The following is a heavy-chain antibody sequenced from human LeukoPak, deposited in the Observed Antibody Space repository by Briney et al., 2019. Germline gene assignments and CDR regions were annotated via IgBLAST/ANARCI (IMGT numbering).Heavy chain of an antibody. J-gene: IGHJ1*01. CDR1: GFTFSSYA. CDR2: ISGGGDRT. Sequence: GGSLRLSCAASGFTFSSYAMSWVRQAPGKGLEWVSAISGGGDRTYYADSVQGRFTISRDNFKNTLFLQMNSLRAEDTAVYFCAKSYRTQDYSSSYGHFQDWGQGTLVTVSS. CDR3: AKSYRTQDYSSSYGHFQD. D-gene: IGHD6-13*01. V-gene: IGHV3-23*01.